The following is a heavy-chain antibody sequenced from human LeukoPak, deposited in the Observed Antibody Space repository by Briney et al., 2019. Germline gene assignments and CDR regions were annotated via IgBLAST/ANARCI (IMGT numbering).Heavy chain of an antibody. V-gene: IGHV3-7*01. Sequence: GGSLRLSCAASGLTFSSYWMSWVRQAPGKGLEWVANIKQDGSEKYYVDSVKGRFTISRDNAKNSLYLQMNSLRAEDTAVYYCARIVGATSYFDYWGQGTLVTVSS. CDR3: ARIVGATSYFDY. CDR2: IKQDGSEK. J-gene: IGHJ4*02. CDR1: GLTFSSYW. D-gene: IGHD1-26*01.